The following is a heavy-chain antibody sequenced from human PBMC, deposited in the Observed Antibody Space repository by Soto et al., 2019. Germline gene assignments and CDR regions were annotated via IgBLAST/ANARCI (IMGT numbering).Heavy chain of an antibody. J-gene: IGHJ4*02. V-gene: IGHV3-21*01. D-gene: IGHD1-7*01. Sequence: GSLRLSCSASGFTFSSYSMNWVRQAPGKGLEWVSSISSSSSYIYYADSVKGRFTISRDNAKNSLYLQMNSLRAEDTAVYYCATDTGITGTTSDYWGQGTQVTVSS. CDR3: ATDTGITGTTSDY. CDR2: ISSSSSYI. CDR1: GFTFSSYS.